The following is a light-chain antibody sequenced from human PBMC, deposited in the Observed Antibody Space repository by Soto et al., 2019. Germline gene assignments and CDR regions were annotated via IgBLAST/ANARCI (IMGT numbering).Light chain of an antibody. J-gene: IGKJ1*01. CDR1: QSINTK. Sequence: EIVMTQSPATLSVSPGEGATFSCRASQSINTKMACYELKPGQAPRLLIYDASIRATGIPARFSGSGSGTEFSLTINSLQSEDFGVYFCQQYDQWWTFGQGTKV. CDR3: QQYDQWWT. V-gene: IGKV3-15*01. CDR2: DAS.